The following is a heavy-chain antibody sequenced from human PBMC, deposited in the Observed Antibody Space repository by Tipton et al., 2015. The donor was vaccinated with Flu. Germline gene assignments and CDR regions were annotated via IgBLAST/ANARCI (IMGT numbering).Heavy chain of an antibody. Sequence: QLVQSGAEVKKPGESLRISCKGSGYSFTTYWIGWVRQMPGKGLEWMGIVYPGDSDTRYSPSFQGQVTISADKSISTAYLQGSSLKASDTAMYYCARGGQGSVEASFIGFDYWGKGTLVTVSS. V-gene: IGHV5-51*01. J-gene: IGHJ4*02. CDR2: VYPGDSDT. CDR3: ARGGQGSVEASFIGFDY. D-gene: IGHD1-26*01. CDR1: GYSFTTYW.